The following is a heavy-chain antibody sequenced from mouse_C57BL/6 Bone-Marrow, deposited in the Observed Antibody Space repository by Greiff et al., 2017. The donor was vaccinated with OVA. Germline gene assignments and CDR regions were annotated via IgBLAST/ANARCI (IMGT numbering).Heavy chain of an antibody. V-gene: IGHV1-81*01. CDR1: GYTFTSYG. CDR2: IYPRSGNT. Sequence: VQLQQSGAELARPGASVKLSCKASGYTFTSYGISWVKQRTGQGLEWIGEIYPRSGNTYYNEKFKGKATLTADKSSSTAYMELRSLTSEDSAVYFCARSGDGYPYAMDYWGQGTSVTVSS. CDR3: ARSGDGYPYAMDY. J-gene: IGHJ4*01. D-gene: IGHD2-3*01.